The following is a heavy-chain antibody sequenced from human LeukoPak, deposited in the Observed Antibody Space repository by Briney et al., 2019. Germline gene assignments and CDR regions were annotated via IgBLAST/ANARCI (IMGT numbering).Heavy chain of an antibody. D-gene: IGHD2-21*02. Sequence: PGGSLRLSCAASGFDFTAYGMSWVRQAPGKGLEWVSGISYNSDTIAYADSVKGRFTISRDNAKNSLYLQMNSLRAEDTALYYCAKDYCGGDCSSGWYFDLWGRGTLVTVSS. J-gene: IGHJ2*01. CDR1: GFDFTAYG. CDR2: ISYNSDTI. CDR3: AKDYCGGDCSSGWYFDL. V-gene: IGHV3-9*01.